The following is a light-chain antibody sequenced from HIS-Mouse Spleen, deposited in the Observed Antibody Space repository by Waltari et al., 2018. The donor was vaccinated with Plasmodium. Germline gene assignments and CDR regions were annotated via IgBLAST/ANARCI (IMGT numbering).Light chain of an antibody. CDR3: CSYAGSYTYV. Sequence: QSALTQPRPVSGSPGQSVPISCTGTSSDVGGYNYVSWYQQHPGKAPKLMIYDVSKRPSGVPDRVAGSKSGNTASLTISGLQAEDEADYYCCSYAGSYTYVFGTGTKVTVL. J-gene: IGLJ1*01. CDR2: DVS. CDR1: SSDVGGYNY. V-gene: IGLV2-11*01.